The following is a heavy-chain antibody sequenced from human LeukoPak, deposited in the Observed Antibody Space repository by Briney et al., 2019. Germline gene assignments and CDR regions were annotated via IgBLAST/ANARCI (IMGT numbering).Heavy chain of an antibody. CDR3: ARLSDY. CDR1: GGSISSSHYY. J-gene: IGHJ4*02. Sequence: KSSETLSLTCTVSGGSISSSHYYWGWIRQPPGKGLEWIGSINYSGSTYYNPSLKSRVTTSVDTSKNQFSLRLNSVTAADTAVYYCARLSDYWGQGTQVTVSS. V-gene: IGHV4-39*01. CDR2: INYSGST.